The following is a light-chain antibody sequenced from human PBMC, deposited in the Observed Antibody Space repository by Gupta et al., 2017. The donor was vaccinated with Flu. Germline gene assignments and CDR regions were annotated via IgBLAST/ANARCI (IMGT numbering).Light chain of an antibody. CDR1: KSIRDD. Sequence: GDRVTITCRASKSIRDDLGWYQQKRGKAPKILIYGASNLQSVVPSRFSGSGSGTDFTLTISSLHPEDFATYYCLQDYDYPRTFGQGTKLEMK. CDR2: GAS. V-gene: IGKV1-6*01. J-gene: IGKJ2*02. CDR3: LQDYDYPRT.